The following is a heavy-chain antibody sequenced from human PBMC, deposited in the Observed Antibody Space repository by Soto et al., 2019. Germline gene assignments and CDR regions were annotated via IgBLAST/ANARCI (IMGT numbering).Heavy chain of an antibody. J-gene: IGHJ4*02. CDR2: ISYEGSNK. CDR1: GFTFSSYA. Sequence: QVQLVESGGGVVQPGRSLRLSCAASGFTFSSYAMHWVRQAPGKGLEWVAVISYEGSNKYYADSVKGRFTISRDNSKNTLYLQMNSLRAEDTAVYYWARDKDRAAYFDYWGQGTLVTVSS. CDR3: ARDKDRAAYFDY. D-gene: IGHD6-13*01. V-gene: IGHV3-30-3*01.